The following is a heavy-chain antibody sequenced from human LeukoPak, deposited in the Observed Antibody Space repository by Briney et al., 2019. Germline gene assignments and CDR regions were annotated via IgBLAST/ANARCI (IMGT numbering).Heavy chain of an antibody. Sequence: ASVKISCKASGYTFTSYKMHWVRQAPGQGLEWMGIINPDGGSTVYAQKFQGTLTMTSDTSTSTVYMELSSLRSEDTAVYSCARDNRNCSLDYWGQGTLVTVSS. D-gene: IGHD1-7*01. CDR1: GYTFTSYK. J-gene: IGHJ4*02. V-gene: IGHV1-46*01. CDR2: INPDGGST. CDR3: ARDNRNCSLDY.